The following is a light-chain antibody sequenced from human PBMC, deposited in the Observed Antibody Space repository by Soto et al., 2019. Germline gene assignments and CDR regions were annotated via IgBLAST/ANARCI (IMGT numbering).Light chain of an antibody. CDR1: NSNIGKNA. CDR2: NND. V-gene: IGLV1-36*01. J-gene: IGLJ2*01. Sequence: QSVLTQPPSVSEDPRQRVTISCSGSNSNIGKNAVNWYQQLPGKAPKLLIYNNDLLPSGVSDRFSGSKSGTSASLAISGLQSEDEAEYYCAAWDDSLNGVVFGGGTQLTVL. CDR3: AAWDDSLNGVV.